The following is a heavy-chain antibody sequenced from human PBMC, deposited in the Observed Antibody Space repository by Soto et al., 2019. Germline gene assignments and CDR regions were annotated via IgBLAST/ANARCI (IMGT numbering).Heavy chain of an antibody. Sequence: QVQLVQSGDEVKKPGTSVKVSCKASGYSFTTYGIIWVRQAPGQGLEWMAWISANNGNTKYAQNLQGRVSLTTDTSTITAYMELRSLRSDDTAVYYCARLKQLVFMDVWGQGSKVTVSS. V-gene: IGHV1-18*01. CDR3: ARLKQLVFMDV. CDR1: GYSFTTYG. J-gene: IGHJ6*02. CDR2: ISANNGNT. D-gene: IGHD3-10*01.